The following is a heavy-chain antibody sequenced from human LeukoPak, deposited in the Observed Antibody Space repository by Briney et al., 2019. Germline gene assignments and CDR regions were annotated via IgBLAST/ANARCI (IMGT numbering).Heavy chain of an antibody. V-gene: IGHV3-20*04. J-gene: IGHJ4*02. D-gene: IGHD2-15*01. Sequence: GGSLRLSCAASGFTFDDYGMSWVRQAPGKGLEWVSGINWNGGSTGYADSAKGRFTISRDNAKNSLYLQMNSLRAEDTALYYCARDPSTTDTPSDVGDYWGQGTLVTVSS. CDR1: GFTFDDYG. CDR2: INWNGGST. CDR3: ARDPSTTDTPSDVGDY.